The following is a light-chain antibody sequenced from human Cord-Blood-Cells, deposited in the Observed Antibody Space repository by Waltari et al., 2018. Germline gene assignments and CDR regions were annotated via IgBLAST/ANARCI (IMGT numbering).Light chain of an antibody. Sequence: QSALTPPASVSGSPGQSITISCTGTRTYADVCHYVSWYQQHPGKAPKLMIYDVSNRPSGVSNRFSGSKSGNTASLTISGLQAEDEADYYCSSYTSSSTLVFGTGTKVTVL. CDR1: RTYADVCHY. V-gene: IGLV2-14*01. CDR2: DVS. J-gene: IGLJ1*01. CDR3: SSYTSSSTLV.